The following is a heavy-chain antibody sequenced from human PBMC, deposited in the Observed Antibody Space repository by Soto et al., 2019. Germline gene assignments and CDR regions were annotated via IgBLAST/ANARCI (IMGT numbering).Heavy chain of an antibody. CDR1: GFTFSSYG. D-gene: IGHD6-13*01. V-gene: IGHV3-30*18. Sequence: HPGGSLRLSCAASGFTFSSYGMHWVRQAPGKGLEWVAVISYDGSNKYYADSVKGRFTISRDNSKNTLYLQMNSLRAEDTAVYYCAKAQLGSRPDYYYYYGMDVWGQGTTVTVSS. CDR2: ISYDGSNK. CDR3: AKAQLGSRPDYYYYYGMDV. J-gene: IGHJ6*02.